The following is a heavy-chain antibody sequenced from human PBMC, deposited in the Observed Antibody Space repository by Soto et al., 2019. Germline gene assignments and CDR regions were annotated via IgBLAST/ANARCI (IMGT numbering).Heavy chain of an antibody. J-gene: IGHJ1*01. D-gene: IGHD2-15*01. CDR3: ATRMHCRGPGCHPNSPR. Sequence: EVQLVESGGGLVKPGGSLRLSCVGSGFTFTNYNMDWVRQAPGKGLEWVSSISSGSGSKSYADSVRGRFTVSSDNAKTSLDLEMYRLRGEDTAAYYCATRMHCRGPGCHPNSPRWGHGTLVTVSS. CDR2: ISSGSGSK. V-gene: IGHV3-21*01. CDR1: GFTFTNYN.